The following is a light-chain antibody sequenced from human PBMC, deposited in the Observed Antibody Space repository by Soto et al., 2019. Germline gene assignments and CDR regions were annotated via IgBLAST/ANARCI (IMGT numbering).Light chain of an antibody. CDR1: QSISSSY. CDR3: QQYGSSYWK. V-gene: IGKV3-20*01. Sequence: EIVLTQSPGTLSLSPGKRATLSCRASQSISSSYLAWYQQRPGQAPRLLIYGASSRATGIPDRFSGSGSGTEFTLTISRLEPEDFEVYYCQQYGSSYWKFGQGTKANIX. J-gene: IGKJ1*01. CDR2: GAS.